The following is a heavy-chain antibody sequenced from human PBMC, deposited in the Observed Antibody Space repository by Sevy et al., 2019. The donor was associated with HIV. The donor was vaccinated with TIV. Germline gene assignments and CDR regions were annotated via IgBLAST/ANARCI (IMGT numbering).Heavy chain of an antibody. CDR1: GFTFSGSA. D-gene: IGHD6-13*01. CDR2: IRSKANSYAT. J-gene: IGHJ4*02. V-gene: IGHV3-73*01. CDR3: TRDVPYSRGY. Sequence: GGSLRLSCAASGFTFSGSAMHWVRQASGKGLEWVGRIRSKANSYATAYAASVKGRFTISRDDSKNTAYLQMNSLKTEDTAVYYCTRDVPYSRGYWGQGTLVTVSS.